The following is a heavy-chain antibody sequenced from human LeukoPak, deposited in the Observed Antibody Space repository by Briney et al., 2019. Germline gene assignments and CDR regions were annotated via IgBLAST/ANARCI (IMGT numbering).Heavy chain of an antibody. CDR3: ARAGLYNWNYEGTAYFDY. J-gene: IGHJ4*02. D-gene: IGHD1-7*01. V-gene: IGHV3-20*04. Sequence: GGSLRLSCAASGFTFDDYGMSWVRQAPGKWLEWVSGINWNGGSTGYADSVKGRFTISRDNAKNSLYLQMNSLRAEDTALYYCARAGLYNWNYEGTAYFDYWGQGTLVTVSS. CDR1: GFTFDDYG. CDR2: INWNGGST.